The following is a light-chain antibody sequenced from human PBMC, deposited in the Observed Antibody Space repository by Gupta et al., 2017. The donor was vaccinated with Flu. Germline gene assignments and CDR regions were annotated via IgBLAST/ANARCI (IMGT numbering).Light chain of an antibody. CDR1: QDIRTW. Sequence: IQMTQSPSSLSASVGDRVTIPCRASQDIRTWLAWYQQKPEKAPKSLIYAASKVKSGVPSRFSGGGSGTEFTLTISSRQPEDFANYYCQQKNSFPITFGRGTKVEIK. CDR2: AAS. V-gene: IGKV1D-16*01. CDR3: QQKNSFPIT. J-gene: IGKJ4*01.